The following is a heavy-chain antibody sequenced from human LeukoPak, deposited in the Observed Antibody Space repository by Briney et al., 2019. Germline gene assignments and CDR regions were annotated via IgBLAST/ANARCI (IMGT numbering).Heavy chain of an antibody. D-gene: IGHD2-15*01. V-gene: IGHV1-69*06. J-gene: IGHJ4*02. CDR1: GGTFSNYA. CDR2: IIPIFGTA. Sequence: ASVKVSCKASGGTFSNYAISWVRQALGQELEWMGGIIPIFGTANYAQKFRGRETITADKPTRTGYMELSSVRYEDTAVYYCARDNDASAPTHFDYWGQGTLVTVSS. CDR3: ARDNDASAPTHFDY.